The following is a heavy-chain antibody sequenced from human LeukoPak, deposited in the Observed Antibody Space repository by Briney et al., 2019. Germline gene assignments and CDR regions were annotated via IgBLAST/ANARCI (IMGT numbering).Heavy chain of an antibody. V-gene: IGHV3-74*01. Sequence: GGSLRLSCAASGFTFSNYCFHWVRQAPGQGLVWVARIKRDGTHTNYADSVKGRFTISRDDAKNTLYLQMNSLRVDDTGMYFCARDGDCFDRMDVWGKGTTVTVSS. CDR3: ARDGDCFDRMDV. J-gene: IGHJ6*03. CDR2: IKRDGTHT. D-gene: IGHD2-21*02. CDR1: GFTFSNYC.